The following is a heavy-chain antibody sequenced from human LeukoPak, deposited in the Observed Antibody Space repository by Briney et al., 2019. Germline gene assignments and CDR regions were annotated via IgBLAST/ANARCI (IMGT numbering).Heavy chain of an antibody. D-gene: IGHD3-3*01. CDR2: ISAYNGNT. CDR1: GYTFTSYG. CDR3: ARDQPYYDFWSGYYLESNWFDP. J-gene: IGHJ5*02. V-gene: IGHV1-18*01. Sequence: ASVKVSCKASGYTFTSYGISWVPQAPGQGLEWMGWISAYNGNTNYAQKLQGRVTMTTDTSTRTAYMELRSLRSDDTAVYYSARDQPYYDFWSGYYLESNWFDPWGQGTLVTVSS.